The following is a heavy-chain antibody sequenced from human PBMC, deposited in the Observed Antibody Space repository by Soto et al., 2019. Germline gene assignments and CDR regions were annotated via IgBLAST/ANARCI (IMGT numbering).Heavy chain of an antibody. CDR3: ARGDIAVAVSSDY. D-gene: IGHD6-19*01. CDR1: GFNFEEYG. V-gene: IGHV3-20*04. CDR2: SNWDGDDT. Sequence: EVHLVESGGRMVRPGESLRLSCAASGFNFEEYGMTWVRQAPGKGLEWVAGSNWDGDDTGYADSVQGRFTISRDNAKKFLYLPMSSLRVEDTAFYYCARGDIAVAVSSDYWGQGTLVTVSS. J-gene: IGHJ4*02.